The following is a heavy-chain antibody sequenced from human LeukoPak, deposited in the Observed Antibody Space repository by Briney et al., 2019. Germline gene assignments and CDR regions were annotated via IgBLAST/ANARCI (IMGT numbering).Heavy chain of an antibody. D-gene: IGHD1-26*01. V-gene: IGHV1-46*01. CDR3: ARSLVGATIDVGY. J-gene: IGHJ4*02. Sequence: ASVKVSCKASGYAFTSYYMYWVRQAPGQGLEWMGIINPSGGSTSYAQKFQGRVTMTRDTSTSTVYMELSSLRSEDTAVYYCARSLVGATIDVGYWGQGTLVTVSS. CDR2: INPSGGST. CDR1: GYAFTSYY.